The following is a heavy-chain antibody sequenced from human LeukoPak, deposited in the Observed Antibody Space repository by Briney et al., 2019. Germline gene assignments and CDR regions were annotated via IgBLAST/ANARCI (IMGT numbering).Heavy chain of an antibody. CDR2: INHSGST. J-gene: IGHJ4*02. CDR3: ARGGSITMVRGVSYYFDY. Sequence: TSETLSLTCAVYGGSFSGYYWSWIRQPPGKGLGWIGEINHSGSTNYNPSLKSRVTISVDTSKNQFSLKLSSVTAADTAVYYCARGGSITMVRGVSYYFDYWGQGTLVTVSS. V-gene: IGHV4-34*01. CDR1: GGSFSGYY. D-gene: IGHD3-10*01.